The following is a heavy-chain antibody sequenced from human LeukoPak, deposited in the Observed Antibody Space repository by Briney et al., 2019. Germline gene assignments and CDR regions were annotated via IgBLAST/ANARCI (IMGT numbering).Heavy chain of an antibody. CDR1: GFTFSSYG. D-gene: IGHD7-27*01. Sequence: PGRSLRLSCAASGFTFSSYGMHWVRQAPGKGLEWVAVISYDGSNKYYADSVKGRFTISRDNSKNTLYLQMNSLRAGDTAVYYCAKHWARGGGYWGQGTLVTVSS. J-gene: IGHJ4*02. CDR2: ISYDGSNK. V-gene: IGHV3-30*18. CDR3: AKHWARGGGY.